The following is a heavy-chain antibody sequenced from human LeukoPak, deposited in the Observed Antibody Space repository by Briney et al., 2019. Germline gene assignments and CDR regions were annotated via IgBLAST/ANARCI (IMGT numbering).Heavy chain of an antibody. D-gene: IGHD3-3*01. Sequence: SETLSLTCTISGVSINGHYWSWIRQPPGKGLEWIGFIYDNESANYKSSLESRVTMTVDTSKNQVSLKLNSVTAADTAVYYCARVLQNYYHLDVWGEGTTVTVSS. V-gene: IGHV4-59*11. J-gene: IGHJ6*03. CDR1: GVSINGHY. CDR3: ARVLQNYYHLDV. CDR2: IYDNESA.